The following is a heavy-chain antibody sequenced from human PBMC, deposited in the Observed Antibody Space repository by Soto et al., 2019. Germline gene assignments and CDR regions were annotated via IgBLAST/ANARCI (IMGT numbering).Heavy chain of an antibody. CDR1: GFRFSSYW. CDR3: ASSETSGYTAVDI. J-gene: IGHJ3*02. V-gene: IGHV5-51*01. D-gene: IGHD3-22*01. Sequence: AQLVQSGAEVQRPGESLKISCKASGFRFSSYWIGWVRQLPGKGLEWMGIIYPGDSDTKYSPAFQGQVTISADKSISTAYLHWSSLKASDTALYYCASSETSGYTAVDIWGQGTMVIVSS. CDR2: IYPGDSDT.